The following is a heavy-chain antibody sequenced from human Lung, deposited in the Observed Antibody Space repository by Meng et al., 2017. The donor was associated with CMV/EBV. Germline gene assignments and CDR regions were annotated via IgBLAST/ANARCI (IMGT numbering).Heavy chain of an antibody. V-gene: IGHV3-23*01. CDR2: LSSGGSST. Sequence: GESLKISCAASGFTFSDYPMSWVRQAPGKGLEWVSSLSSGGSSTYYTDSVKGRFTISRDNSKNTVHLQMNSLRVEDTAVYYCAKGRAVGATTPFDYWGQGTLVTSPQ. CDR3: AKGRAVGATTPFDY. J-gene: IGHJ4*02. D-gene: IGHD1-26*01. CDR1: GFTFSDYP.